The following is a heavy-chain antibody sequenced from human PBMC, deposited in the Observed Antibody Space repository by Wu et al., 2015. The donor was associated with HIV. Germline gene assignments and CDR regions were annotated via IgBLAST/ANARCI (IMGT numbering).Heavy chain of an antibody. CDR3: ATGYDFWSGYGRGYYMDV. J-gene: IGHJ6*03. CDR1: GYTLTELS. Sequence: QVQLVQSGAEVKKPGASVKVSCKVSGYTLTELSMHWVRQAPGKGLEWMGGFDPEDGETIYAQKFQGRVTMTEDTSTDTAYMELSSLRSEDTAVYYCATGYDFWSGYGRGYYMDVWGKRGPRVTGLL. D-gene: IGHD3-3*01. CDR2: FDPEDGET. V-gene: IGHV1-24*01.